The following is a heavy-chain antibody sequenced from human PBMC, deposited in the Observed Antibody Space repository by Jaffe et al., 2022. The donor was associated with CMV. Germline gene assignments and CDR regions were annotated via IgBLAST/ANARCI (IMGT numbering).Heavy chain of an antibody. Sequence: EVQLVESGGGLVQPGRSLRLSCTASGFTFGDYAMSWVRQAPGKGLEWVGFIRSKAYGGTTEYAASVKGRFTISRDDSKSIAYLQMNSLKTEDTAVYYCTREVAVAGTSSLTYYYMDVWGKGTTVTVSS. CDR3: TREVAVAGTSSLTYYYMDV. V-gene: IGHV3-49*04. D-gene: IGHD6-19*01. CDR2: IRSKAYGGTT. J-gene: IGHJ6*03. CDR1: GFTFGDYA.